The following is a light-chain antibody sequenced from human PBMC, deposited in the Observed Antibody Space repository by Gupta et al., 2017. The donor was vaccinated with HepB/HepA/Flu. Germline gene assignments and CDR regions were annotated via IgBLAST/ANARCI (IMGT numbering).Light chain of an antibody. CDR2: WAS. CDR3: QQEDNTPHT. CDR1: QSGLYTSNNKKY. V-gene: IGKV4-1*01. Sequence: DIVMTQSPDSLAVSLGARATINCKSSQSGLYTSNNKKYLAWYQQKPGQPPKLLIYWASTRESGVPDRFSGSGSGTDFTLTISSLQAEDVAVYYCQQEDNTPHTFGGGTKVEIK. J-gene: IGKJ4*01.